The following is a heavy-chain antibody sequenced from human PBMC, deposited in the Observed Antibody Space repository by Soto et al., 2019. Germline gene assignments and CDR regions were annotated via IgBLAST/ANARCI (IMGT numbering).Heavy chain of an antibody. CDR1: GYTFTSYV. D-gene: IGHD6-19*01. J-gene: IGHJ4*02. Sequence: QVQLVQSGAEVKKPGASVKVSCKASGYTFTSYVSSWVRQAPGQGLEWMGWINVYNGNTNYAQKLQGRVTRTTDTSTRTDYLDLRSLRSDDTAVYFCASDTSRWEYDYWGQGTLVTVSS. CDR3: ASDTSRWEYDY. V-gene: IGHV1-18*01. CDR2: INVYNGNT.